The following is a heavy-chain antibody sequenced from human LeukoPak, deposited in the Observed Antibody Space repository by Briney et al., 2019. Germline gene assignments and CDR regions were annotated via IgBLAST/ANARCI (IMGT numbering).Heavy chain of an antibody. CDR1: GGSISSYY. V-gene: IGHV4-59*01. Sequence: PSETLSLTCTVSGGSISSYYWSWIRQPPGKGLEWIGYIYYSGSTNYNPSLKSRVTISVDTSKNQFSLKLSSVTAADTAVYYCAREVYCSSTSCQNNWFDPWGQGTLVTVSS. J-gene: IGHJ5*02. CDR3: AREVYCSSTSCQNNWFDP. CDR2: IYYSGST. D-gene: IGHD2-2*01.